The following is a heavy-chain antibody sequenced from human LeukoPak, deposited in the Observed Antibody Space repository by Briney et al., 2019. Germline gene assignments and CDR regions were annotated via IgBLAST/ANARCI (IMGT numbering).Heavy chain of an antibody. CDR3: ARDQITMVRGAPYYYYGMDV. D-gene: IGHD3-10*01. CDR2: VYYTGST. J-gene: IGHJ6*02. CDR1: GGSVSGYY. V-gene: IGHV4-59*02. Sequence: SETLSLTCTVSGGSVSGYYWSWIRQPPGKGLEWIGYVYYTGSTNYNPSLKSRVTMSIDTSKNQFSLRLRYVTAADTAVYYCARDQITMVRGAPYYYYGMDVWGQGTTVTVSS.